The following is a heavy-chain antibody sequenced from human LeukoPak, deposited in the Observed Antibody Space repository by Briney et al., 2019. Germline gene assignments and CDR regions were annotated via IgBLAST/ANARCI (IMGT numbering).Heavy chain of an antibody. CDR1: RDTSNTYT. J-gene: IGHJ4*02. CDR2: ISSGSTYR. V-gene: IGHV3-21*01. Sequence: PGGSLRLSCTASRDTSNTYTTKWVCQAPGKGLEWVSSISSGSTYRYYADSVKGRFTISRDNAEKSLFLQMDSLRAEDTVLYYCTRVPEERDGFSLYFFDYWGRGTLVTVSS. CDR3: TRVPEERDGFSLYFFDY. D-gene: IGHD5-24*01.